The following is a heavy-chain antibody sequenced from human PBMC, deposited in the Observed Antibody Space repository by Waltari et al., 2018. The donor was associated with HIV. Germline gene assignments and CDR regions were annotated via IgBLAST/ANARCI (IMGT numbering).Heavy chain of an antibody. CDR3: ATGRGGGYSYGGYYYGMDV. D-gene: IGHD5-18*01. V-gene: IGHV4-39*01. CDR1: GGSISSSSYY. Sequence: QLQLQESGPGLVKPSETLSLTCTVSGGSISSSSYYWGWIRQPPGTGLEWIGSIYYSGSTYYNPSLKSRVTISVDTSKNQFSLKLSSVTAADTAVYYCATGRGGGYSYGGYYYGMDVWGQGTTVTVSS. CDR2: IYYSGST. J-gene: IGHJ6*02.